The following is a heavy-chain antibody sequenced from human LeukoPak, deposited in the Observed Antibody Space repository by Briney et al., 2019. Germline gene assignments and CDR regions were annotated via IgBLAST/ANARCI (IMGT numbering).Heavy chain of an antibody. D-gene: IGHD1-26*01. CDR3: ARGGTYSWDGLDI. V-gene: IGHV3-74*01. Sequence: QPGGSLRLSCAASGFSFSSHWMHWVRQAPGKGLVWVSTINSAGSITPYADSVKGRFTISRDNAKNTLYLQMNSLRAEDTAVYYCARGGTYSWDGLDIWGQGTMVTVSS. CDR2: INSAGSIT. CDR1: GFSFSSHW. J-gene: IGHJ3*02.